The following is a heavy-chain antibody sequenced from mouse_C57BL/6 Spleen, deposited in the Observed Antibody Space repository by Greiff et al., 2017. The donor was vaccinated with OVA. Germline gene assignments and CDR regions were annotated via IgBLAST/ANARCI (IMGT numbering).Heavy chain of an antibody. CDR3: ARGGSWYFDV. V-gene: IGHV1-80*01. CDR2: IYPGDGDT. CDR1: GYAFSSYW. Sequence: VKLQESGAELVKPGASVKISCKASGYAFSSYWMNWVKQRPGKGLEWIGQIYPGDGDTNYNGKFKGKATLTADKSSSTAYMQLSSLTSEDSAVYFCARGGSWYFDVWGTGTTVTVSS. J-gene: IGHJ1*03.